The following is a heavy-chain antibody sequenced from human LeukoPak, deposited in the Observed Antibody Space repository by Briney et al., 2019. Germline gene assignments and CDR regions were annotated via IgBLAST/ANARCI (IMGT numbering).Heavy chain of an antibody. V-gene: IGHV1-2*02. CDR3: ASLYSYGGDYYYYYMDV. Sequence: GASVKVSCKASGYTFTGYYMHWVRQAPGQGLEWMGWINPNSGGTNYAQKFQGRVTMTRDTSISTAYMELSSLRAEDTAVYYCASLYSYGGDYYYYYMDVWGKGTTVTVSS. CDR1: GYTFTGYY. CDR2: INPNSGGT. J-gene: IGHJ6*03. D-gene: IGHD5-18*01.